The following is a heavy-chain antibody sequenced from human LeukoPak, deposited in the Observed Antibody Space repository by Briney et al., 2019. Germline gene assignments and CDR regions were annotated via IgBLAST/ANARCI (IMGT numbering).Heavy chain of an antibody. CDR2: ISTSSSYI. J-gene: IGHJ4*02. D-gene: IGHD3-22*01. CDR3: ARVLGYYYDSRGHDY. V-gene: IGHV3-21*01. CDR1: GFIFSSYN. Sequence: GGSLRLSCAASGFIFSSYNMNWVRQAPGKGLEWVSSISTSSSYIYYADSVKGRFTISRDNAKNSLYLQMNSLRGGDTAVYYCARVLGYYYDSRGHDYWGQGTLVTVSS.